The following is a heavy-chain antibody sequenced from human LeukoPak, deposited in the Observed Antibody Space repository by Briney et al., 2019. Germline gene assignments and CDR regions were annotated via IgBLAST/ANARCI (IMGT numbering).Heavy chain of an antibody. Sequence: SETLSLTCTVSGVSITNYYWAWIRQPAGKGLEWIGRMYISGSTNYNPSLKSRVTKSIDKTKNQFSLKLRSVTAADTAVYYCARDYLVGAPLHSWGQGTLVTVSS. J-gene: IGHJ4*02. CDR1: GVSITNYY. D-gene: IGHD1-26*01. CDR3: ARDYLVGAPLHS. V-gene: IGHV4-4*07. CDR2: MYISGST.